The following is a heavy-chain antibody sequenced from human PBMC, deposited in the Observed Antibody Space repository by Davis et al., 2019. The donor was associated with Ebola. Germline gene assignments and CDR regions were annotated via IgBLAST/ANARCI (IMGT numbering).Heavy chain of an antibody. Sequence: PGGSLRLSCAASGFTFSSYWMNWVRQAPGKGLEWVADIRHDGSKKNYVDSLKGRFTISRDNASLHLQMSSLSAEDTAVYYCATELTGDAFDVWGRGTMVTVS. CDR3: ATELTGDAFDV. CDR1: GFTFSSYW. V-gene: IGHV3-7*03. J-gene: IGHJ3*01. D-gene: IGHD7-27*01. CDR2: IRHDGSKK.